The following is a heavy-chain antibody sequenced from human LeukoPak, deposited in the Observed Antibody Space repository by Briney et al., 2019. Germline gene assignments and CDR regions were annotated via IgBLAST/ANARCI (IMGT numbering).Heavy chain of an antibody. Sequence: GGSLRLSCAASGFTFSNYWMNWVRQAPGKGLEWVADIKHDGRHKYYADSVKGRFTISRDNANNSLYLQMSSLRVEDSAVYHCVGRFGLEDAFDIWGQGTMVTVSS. CDR2: IKHDGRHK. J-gene: IGHJ3*02. V-gene: IGHV3-7*01. D-gene: IGHD3-10*01. CDR1: GFTFSNYW. CDR3: VGRFGLEDAFDI.